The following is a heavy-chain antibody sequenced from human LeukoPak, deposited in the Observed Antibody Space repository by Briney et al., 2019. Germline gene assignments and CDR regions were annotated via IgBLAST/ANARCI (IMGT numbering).Heavy chain of an antibody. CDR3: AMLGGYCSSTSCYADAFEI. CDR1: GFTFSSYG. V-gene: IGHV3-30*02. Sequence: GGSLRLSCAASGFTFSSYGMHWVRQAQGKGLEWVAFIRYDGSNKYYADSVKGRFTISRDNSKNTLYLQMNSLRAEDTAVYYCAMLGGYCSSTSCYADAFEIWGQGTMATVSS. J-gene: IGHJ3*02. D-gene: IGHD2-2*01. CDR2: IRYDGSNK.